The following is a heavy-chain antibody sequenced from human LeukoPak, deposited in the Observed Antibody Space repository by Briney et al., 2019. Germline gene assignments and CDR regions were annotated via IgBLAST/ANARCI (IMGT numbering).Heavy chain of an antibody. D-gene: IGHD6-13*01. CDR2: INPNSGGT. CDR3: ARVAKTQPADDSSSWYSGFDP. CDR1: GYTFTGYY. V-gene: IGHV1-2*04. Sequence: GASVKVSCKASGYTFTGYYMHWVRQAPGQGLEWMGWINPNSGGTNYAQKFQGWVTMTRDTSISTAYMELSRLRSDDTAVYYCARVAKTQPADDSSSWYSGFDPWGQGTLVTVSS. J-gene: IGHJ5*02.